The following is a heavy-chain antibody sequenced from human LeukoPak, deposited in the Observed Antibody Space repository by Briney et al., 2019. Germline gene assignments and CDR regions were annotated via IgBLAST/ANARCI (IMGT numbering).Heavy chain of an antibody. J-gene: IGHJ4*02. CDR1: GYTFTSYD. D-gene: IGHD3-22*01. V-gene: IGHV1-8*01. CDR2: MNPNSGNT. Sequence: ASVKVSCKASGYTFTSYDINWVRQATGHGLEWMGWMNPNSGNTGYAQKFQGRVTMTRNTSISTAYMELGRLRSDDTAVYYCARATDSSGYYSEDFDYWGQGTLVTVSS. CDR3: ARATDSSGYYSEDFDY.